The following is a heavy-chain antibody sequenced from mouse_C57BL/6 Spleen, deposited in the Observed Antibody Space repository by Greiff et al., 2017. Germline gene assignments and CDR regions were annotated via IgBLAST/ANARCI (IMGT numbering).Heavy chain of an antibody. J-gene: IGHJ1*03. D-gene: IGHD2-3*01. V-gene: IGHV1-19*01. CDR3: ARSGDGYFWYFEV. Sequence: EVKLQESGPVLVKPGASVKMSCKASGYTFTDYYMNWVKQSHGKSLEWIGVINPYNGGTSYNQKFKGKATLTVDKSSSTAYMELNSLTSEDSAVYYCARSGDGYFWYFEVWGTGTTVTVSS. CDR1: GYTFTDYY. CDR2: INPYNGGT.